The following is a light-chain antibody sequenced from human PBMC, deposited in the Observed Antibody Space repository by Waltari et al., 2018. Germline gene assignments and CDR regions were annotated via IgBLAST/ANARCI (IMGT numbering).Light chain of an antibody. J-gene: IGKJ1*01. CDR3: QQYGSSQWT. Sequence: EIVLTQSPGTLSLSPGERSTFSCRASQSVSCSYLAWYQQKPGQAPRLLIYGASSRATGIPDRFSGSGSGTDFTLTSSRLEPEDFAVYYCQQYGSSQWTFGQGTKVEIK. CDR2: GAS. V-gene: IGKV3-20*01. CDR1: QSVSCSY.